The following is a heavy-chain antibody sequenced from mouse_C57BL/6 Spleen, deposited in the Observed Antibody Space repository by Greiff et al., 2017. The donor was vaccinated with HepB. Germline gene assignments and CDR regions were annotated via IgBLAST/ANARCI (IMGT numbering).Heavy chain of an antibody. CDR3: ARKGLTVNYFDY. Sequence: QVQLQQPGAELVKPGASVKLSCKASGYTFTSYWMHWVKQRPGQGLEWIGMIHPNSGSTNYNEKFKSKATLTVDKSSSTAYMQLSSLTSEDSAVYYCARKGLTVNYFDYWGQGTTLTVSS. D-gene: IGHD4-1*01. V-gene: IGHV1-64*01. CDR2: IHPNSGST. CDR1: GYTFTSYW. J-gene: IGHJ2*01.